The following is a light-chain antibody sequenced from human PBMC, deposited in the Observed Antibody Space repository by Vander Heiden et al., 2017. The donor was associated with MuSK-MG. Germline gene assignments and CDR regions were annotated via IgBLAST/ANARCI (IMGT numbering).Light chain of an antibody. CDR3: SSFAGDSVV. Sequence: QSAPTQPRSVSGSPGQSVTISCTGTSSDVGGYDHVSWYQQHPGKAPKLLIFDVSKRPSGVPDRFSGSKSGNTASLTISGLQAEDDGDYYCSSFAGDSVVFGGGTRLTVL. CDR1: SSDVGGYDH. CDR2: DVS. V-gene: IGLV2-11*01. J-gene: IGLJ2*01.